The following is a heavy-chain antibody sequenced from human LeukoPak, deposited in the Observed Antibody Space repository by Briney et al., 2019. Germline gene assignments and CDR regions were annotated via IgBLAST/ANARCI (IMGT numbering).Heavy chain of an antibody. J-gene: IGHJ5*02. CDR1: GYTFTGYY. CDR3: ARGGSYDILTGYGYNWFDP. Sequence: ASVKVSCEASGYTFTGYYMHWVRQAPGQGLEWMGRINPNSGGTNYAQKFQGRVTMTRDTSISTAYMELSRLRSDDTAVYYCARGGSYDILTGYGYNWFDPWSQGTLVTVSS. V-gene: IGHV1-2*06. D-gene: IGHD3-9*01. CDR2: INPNSGGT.